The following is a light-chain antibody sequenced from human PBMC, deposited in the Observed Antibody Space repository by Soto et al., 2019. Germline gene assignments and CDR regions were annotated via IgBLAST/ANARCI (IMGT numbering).Light chain of an antibody. CDR2: EVN. V-gene: IGLV2-8*01. CDR1: SSDVGGYNY. J-gene: IGLJ1*01. Sequence: QSALTQPPSASGSPGQSVAISCTGTSSDVGGYNYVSWYQQHPGKAPKLMIYEVNKRPSGVPDRFSGSKSGNTASLTVSGLQAEDEADYYYSSYAGSSNGFGTGTKVTGL. CDR3: SSYAGSSNG.